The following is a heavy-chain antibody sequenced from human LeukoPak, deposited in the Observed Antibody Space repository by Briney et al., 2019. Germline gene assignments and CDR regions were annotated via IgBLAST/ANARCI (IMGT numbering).Heavy chain of an antibody. CDR1: GFTFSNYA. V-gene: IGHV3-23*01. J-gene: IGHJ4*02. Sequence: PGGSLRLSCAASGFTFSNYAMNWVRQAPGKGLEWVSAISGGGNSTYYADSVKGRFTISRDNSKNTLYLQMNSLRAEDTAVYYCAKDHTYGSGSYYSLQLFDYWGQGTLVTVSS. CDR2: ISGGGNST. D-gene: IGHD3-10*01. CDR3: AKDHTYGSGSYYSLQLFDY.